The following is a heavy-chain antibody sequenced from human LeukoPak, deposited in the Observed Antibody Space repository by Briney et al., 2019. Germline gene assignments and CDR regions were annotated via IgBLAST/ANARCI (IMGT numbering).Heavy chain of an antibody. CDR1: GGSISSSSYY. V-gene: IGHV4-39*07. D-gene: IGHD6-6*01. CDR2: NYYSGST. Sequence: SETLSLTCTVSGGSISSSSYYWGWIRQPPGKGLEWVGSNYYSGSTYYNPSLKSRVTISVDTSKSQFSLKLSSVTAADTAVYYCARSPGFYSSSARYWFDPWGQGTLVTVSS. CDR3: ARSPGFYSSSARYWFDP. J-gene: IGHJ5*02.